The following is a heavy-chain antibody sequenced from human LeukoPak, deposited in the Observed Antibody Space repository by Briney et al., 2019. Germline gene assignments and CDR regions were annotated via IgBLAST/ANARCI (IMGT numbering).Heavy chain of an antibody. CDR3: ARESADGEALDY. Sequence: SGTLSLTCTVSGGSISSYYWSWIRQPPGKGLEWIGYIYYSGSTNYNPSLKSRVTISVDTSKNQFSLKLSSVTAADTAVYYCARESADGEALDYWGQGTLVTVSS. CDR2: IYYSGST. CDR1: GGSISSYY. J-gene: IGHJ4*02. V-gene: IGHV4-59*01.